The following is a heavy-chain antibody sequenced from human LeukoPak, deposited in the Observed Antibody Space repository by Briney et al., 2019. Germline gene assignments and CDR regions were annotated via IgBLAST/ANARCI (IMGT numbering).Heavy chain of an antibody. CDR3: AREHRSSGWYFPDYFDY. D-gene: IGHD6-19*01. CDR2: TSAYNGNT. J-gene: IGHJ4*02. Sequence: GASVKVSCKASGYTFTSYGISWVRQAPGQGLEWMGWTSAYNGNTNYAQKLQGRVTMTTDTSTSTAYMELRSLRSDDTAVYYCAREHRSSGWYFPDYFDYWGQGTLVTVSS. V-gene: IGHV1-18*01. CDR1: GYTFTSYG.